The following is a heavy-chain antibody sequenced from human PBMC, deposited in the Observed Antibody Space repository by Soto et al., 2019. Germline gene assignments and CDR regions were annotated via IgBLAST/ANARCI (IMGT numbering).Heavy chain of an antibody. D-gene: IGHD5-18*01. CDR1: GGSISSGNW. CDR3: ARAIQRDDAFDI. J-gene: IGHJ3*02. V-gene: IGHV4-4*02. CDR2: IYHSGST. Sequence: QVQLQESGPGLVKPSGTLSLTCAVSGGSISSGNWWSWVRQPPGKGREWIGEIYHSGSTNYNPSHNSRDAISVDKSKNQFPLKLSSVTAADTAVYFCARAIQRDDAFDIWGQGTMVTVSS.